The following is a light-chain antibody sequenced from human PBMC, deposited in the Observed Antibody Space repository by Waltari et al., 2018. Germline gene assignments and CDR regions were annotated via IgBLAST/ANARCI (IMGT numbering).Light chain of an antibody. V-gene: IGLV2-14*01. CDR3: NSYAGSSSWV. J-gene: IGLJ3*02. CDR2: DVS. Sequence: QSALTQPASVSGSPGQSITISCTGTSSDIGFYNYVSWYQQPPGKAPKLMIFDVSERPSGVSKRFSGSKAGNTASLTISGLQAEDEADYYCNSYAGSSSWVFGGGTKLTVL. CDR1: SSDIGFYNY.